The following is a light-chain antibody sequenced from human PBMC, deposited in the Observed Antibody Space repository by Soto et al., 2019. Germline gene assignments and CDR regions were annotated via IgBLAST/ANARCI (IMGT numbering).Light chain of an antibody. V-gene: IGKV3-20*01. J-gene: IGKJ5*01. CDR1: QSVSSNY. Sequence: EIELTQSPGTLSLSAGERATLSCRARQSVSSNYLAWYQQKPGQAPRLLIYGASSRSTGIPDRFSGSGSGTDVSLTISRLEPEDFAVSYCQHYGSSLSITFGQGTRLEIK. CDR2: GAS. CDR3: QHYGSSLSIT.